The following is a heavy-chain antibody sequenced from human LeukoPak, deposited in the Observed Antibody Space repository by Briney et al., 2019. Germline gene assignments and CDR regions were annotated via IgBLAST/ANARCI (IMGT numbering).Heavy chain of an antibody. CDR1: GFTFSSYA. D-gene: IGHD5-18*01. CDR2: ISGSGGST. CDR3: AKDLDSFGPFDY. J-gene: IGHJ4*02. V-gene: IGHV3-23*01. Sequence: GGSLRLSCAASGFTFSSYAMSWVRQAPGKGLERVSGISGSGGSTYYADSVKGRFTISRDNSKNTLYLQMNSLRAEDTAVYYCAKDLDSFGPFDYWGQGTLVTVSS.